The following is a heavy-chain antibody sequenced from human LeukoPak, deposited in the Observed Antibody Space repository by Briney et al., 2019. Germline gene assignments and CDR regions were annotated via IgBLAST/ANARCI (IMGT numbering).Heavy chain of an antibody. J-gene: IGHJ4*02. CDR1: RYSFTNYW. V-gene: IGHV5-51*01. D-gene: IGHD2-2*03. CDR2: IYPGDSDT. Sequence: GESLKISCQTSRYSFTNYWIGWVRQMPGKGLEWMGIIYPGDSDTRYSPSFQGQVTISADKSISTAYLQWNSLKASDTAMYYCARLGYCSTTSCKRGGLDYWGQGTLVTVSS. CDR3: ARLGYCSTTSCKRGGLDY.